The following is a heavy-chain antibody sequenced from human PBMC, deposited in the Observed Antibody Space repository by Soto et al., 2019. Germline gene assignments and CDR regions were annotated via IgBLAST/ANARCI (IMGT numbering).Heavy chain of an antibody. Sequence: SVKVSCKASGGTFSSYAISWVRQAPGQGLEWMGGIIPIFGTANYAQKFQGHVTISADKSISTAYLQWSSLKASDTAMYYCARVLSEHNDYWGQGTLVTVSS. D-gene: IGHD1-20*01. CDR1: GGTFSSYA. J-gene: IGHJ4*02. V-gene: IGHV1-69*06. CDR3: ARVLSEHNDY. CDR2: IIPIFGTA.